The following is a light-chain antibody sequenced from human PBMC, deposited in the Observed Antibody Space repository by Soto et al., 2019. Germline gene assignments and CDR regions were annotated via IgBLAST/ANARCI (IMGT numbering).Light chain of an antibody. J-gene: IGKJ1*01. Sequence: EIVMTQSPATLSVFPWERATLSCRASQSVSTNLTWYQQKPGQAPRLLMYDASTRATGVPARFSGSGSGTEFTLTISSLQSEDFAVYYCQQYNNWPPWTFGQGTKVDIK. CDR2: DAS. V-gene: IGKV3-15*01. CDR1: QSVSTN. CDR3: QQYNNWPPWT.